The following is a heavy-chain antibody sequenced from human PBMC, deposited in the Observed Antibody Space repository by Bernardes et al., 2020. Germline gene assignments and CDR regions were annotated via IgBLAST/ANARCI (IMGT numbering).Heavy chain of an antibody. CDR2: IYYSGST. V-gene: IGHV4-30-4*01. J-gene: IGHJ2*01. CDR3: ARDSLYSYDILTGYHRPHRYWYFDL. CDR1: GGSISSGDYY. D-gene: IGHD3-9*01. Sequence: SETLSLTCTVSGGSISSGDYYWSWIRQPPGKGLEWIGYIYYSGSTYYNPSLKSRVTISVDTSKNQFSLKLSSVTAADTAVYYCARDSLYSYDILTGYHRPHRYWYFDLWGRGTLVTVSS.